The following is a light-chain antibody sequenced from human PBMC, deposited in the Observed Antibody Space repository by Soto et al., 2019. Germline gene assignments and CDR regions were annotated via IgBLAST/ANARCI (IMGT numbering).Light chain of an antibody. CDR3: QQRSNWPLT. CDR1: QSISSY. CDR2: DAS. V-gene: IGKV3-11*01. Sequence: EIVLTQSPATLSLSPGERATLSCRASQSISSYLAWYQQKPGQAPRLLIYDASNRATGIPARFRGSGSGTDFTLTISSLEPEDFVVYYCQQRSNWPLTFGGGTKVDIK. J-gene: IGKJ4*01.